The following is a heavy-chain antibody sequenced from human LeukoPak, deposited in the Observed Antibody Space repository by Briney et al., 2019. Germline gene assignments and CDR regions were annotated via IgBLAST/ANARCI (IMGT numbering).Heavy chain of an antibody. CDR2: ISAYNGNT. CDR3: ARDPGYCSSTSCLTFDY. CDR1: GYTFTSYG. J-gene: IGHJ4*02. V-gene: IGHV1-18*01. Sequence: ASVKVSCKASGYTFTSYGISWVRQAPGQGLEWMGWISAYNGNTNYAQKLQGRVTMTTDTSTSTAYMELRSLRSDDTAVYYCARDPGYCSSTSCLTFDYWGQGNLVTVSS. D-gene: IGHD2-2*01.